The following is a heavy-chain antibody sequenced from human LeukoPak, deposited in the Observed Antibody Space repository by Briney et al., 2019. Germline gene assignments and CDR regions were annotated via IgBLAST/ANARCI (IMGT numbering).Heavy chain of an antibody. CDR2: INPNGDYS. Sequence: GGSLRLSCAASGFNFRKYWMQWVRQVPGKGLVWVSEINPNGDYSGHSNSVRGRFTISRDNAKNTLYLQMTSLSAEDTAVYYCARSLGDWGQGTLVSVSS. CDR1: GFNFRKYW. J-gene: IGHJ4*01. V-gene: IGHV3-74*01. CDR3: ARSLGD. D-gene: IGHD3-16*01.